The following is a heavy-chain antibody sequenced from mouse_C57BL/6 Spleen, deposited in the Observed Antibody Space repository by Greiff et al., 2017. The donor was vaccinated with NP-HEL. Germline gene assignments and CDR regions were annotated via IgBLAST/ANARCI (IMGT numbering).Heavy chain of an antibody. V-gene: IGHV5-6*01. J-gene: IGHJ3*01. Sequence: LMESGGDLVKPGGSLKLSCAASGFTFSSYGMSWVRQTPDKRLEWVATISSGGSYTYYPDSVKGRFTISRDNAKNTLYLQMSSLKSEDTAMYYCARQAGTWFAYWGQGTLVTVSA. D-gene: IGHD4-1*01. CDR1: GFTFSSYG. CDR3: ARQAGTWFAY. CDR2: ISSGGSYT.